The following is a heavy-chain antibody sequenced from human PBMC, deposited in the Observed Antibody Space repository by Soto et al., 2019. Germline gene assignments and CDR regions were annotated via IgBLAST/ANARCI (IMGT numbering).Heavy chain of an antibody. CDR3: TREVRWEVIPYYYYGMDV. V-gene: IGHV3-49*04. CDR2: IRSTAYGGTT. J-gene: IGHJ6*02. CDR1: GFTFGDYA. D-gene: IGHD1-26*01. Sequence: GGSLRLSCTASGFTFGDYAMSWVRQAPGKGLEWVGFIRSTAYGGTTEYTASVKGRFTISRDDSKSIAYLQMNSLKTEDTAVYYCTREVRWEVIPYYYYGMDVWGQGTAVTVSS.